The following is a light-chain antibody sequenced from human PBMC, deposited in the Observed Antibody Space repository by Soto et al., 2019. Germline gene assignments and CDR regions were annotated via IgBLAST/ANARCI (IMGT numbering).Light chain of an antibody. CDR2: EGI. Sequence: QSALTQPASVSGSPGQSITISCTGTSSDVGSYNLVSWYQLHPGKAPKLMIYEGIKRPSGVSNRFSGSKSGNTASLTISGLQAEDEADYYCSSYAGSNSVLFGGGTKLTVL. V-gene: IGLV2-23*01. CDR1: SSDVGSYNL. J-gene: IGLJ2*01. CDR3: SSYAGSNSVL.